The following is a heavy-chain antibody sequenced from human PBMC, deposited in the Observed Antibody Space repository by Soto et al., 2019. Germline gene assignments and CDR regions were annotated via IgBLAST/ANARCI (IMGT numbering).Heavy chain of an antibody. V-gene: IGHV3-23*01. CDR3: AKGPGSWYSDYYYGMDV. CDR1: GFTFSSYA. Sequence: GSLRLSCAASGFTFSSYAMSWVRQAPGKGLEWVSAISGSGGSTYYADSVKGRFTISRDNSKNTLYLQMNSLRAEDTAVYYCAKGPGSWYSDYYYGMDVWGQGTTVTVSS. CDR2: ISGSGGST. J-gene: IGHJ6*02. D-gene: IGHD6-13*01.